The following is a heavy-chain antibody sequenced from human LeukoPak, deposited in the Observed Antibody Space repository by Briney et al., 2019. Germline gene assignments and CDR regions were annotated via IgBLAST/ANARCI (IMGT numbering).Heavy chain of an antibody. CDR3: ARGPPYSSSVYYYYYYMDV. J-gene: IGHJ6*03. D-gene: IGHD6-19*01. CDR1: GGTFRSYA. V-gene: IGHV1-69*05. Sequence: ASVKVSCKASGGTFRSYAISWVRQAPGQGLEWMGGIIPIFGTTNYAQKFQGRVTITTDESTSSAYMELSSLRSEDTAVYYCARGPPYSSSVYYYYYYMDVWGKGTTVTVSS. CDR2: IIPIFGTT.